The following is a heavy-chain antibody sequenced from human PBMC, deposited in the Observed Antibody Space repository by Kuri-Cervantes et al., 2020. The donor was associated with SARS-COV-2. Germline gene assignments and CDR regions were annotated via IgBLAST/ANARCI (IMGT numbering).Heavy chain of an antibody. D-gene: IGHD2-2*01. CDR3: AKALRIVVVPAALGFDYYYGMDV. Sequence: GGSLRLSCAASGFTVSSNYMSWVRQAPGEGLEWVAVISYDGSDKYYADSVKGRFTISRDNSKNTLYLQMNSLRAEDTAVYYCAKALRIVVVPAALGFDYYYGMDVWGQGTTVTVSS. V-gene: IGHV3-30*18. CDR2: ISYDGSDK. CDR1: GFTVSSNY. J-gene: IGHJ6*02.